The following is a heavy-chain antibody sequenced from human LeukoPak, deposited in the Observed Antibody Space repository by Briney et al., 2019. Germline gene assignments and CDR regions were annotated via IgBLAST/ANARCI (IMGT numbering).Heavy chain of an antibody. V-gene: IGHV1-8*03. J-gene: IGHJ1*01. CDR2: MNPNSGNT. Sequence: ASVKVSCKASAYTFTSYDINWVRQATGQGLEWMGWMNPNSGNTGYAQKFQGRVTITRNTSISTAYMELSSLRSEDTAVYYCARGVYCSSTSCYPEYFQHWGQGTLVTVSS. CDR3: ARGVYCSSTSCYPEYFQH. CDR1: AYTFTSYD. D-gene: IGHD2-2*01.